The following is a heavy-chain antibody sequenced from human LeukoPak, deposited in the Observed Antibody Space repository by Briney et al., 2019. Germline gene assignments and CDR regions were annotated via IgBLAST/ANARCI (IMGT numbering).Heavy chain of an antibody. CDR2: IYYSGST. J-gene: IGHJ4*02. CDR1: GGSISSGGYY. D-gene: IGHD5-24*01. V-gene: IGHV4-31*03. CDR3: ANFRDDYFDY. Sequence: SQTLSLTCTVSGGSISSGGYYWSWIRQHPGTGLEWIGYIYYSGSTYYNPSLKSRVTISVDTSKNQFSLKLSSVTAADTAVYYCANFRDDYFDYWGQGTLVTVSS.